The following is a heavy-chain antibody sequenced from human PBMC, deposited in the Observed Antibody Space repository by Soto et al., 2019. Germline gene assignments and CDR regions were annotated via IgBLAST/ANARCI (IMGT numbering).Heavy chain of an antibody. D-gene: IGHD3-16*02. V-gene: IGHV3-30-3*01. Sequence: QVQLVESGGGVVQPGRSLRVSCAASGFIFNTYAMHWVRQAPGKGLEWVAGISYDGSKKYYADSVNGRFTISRDNSKNTLYLQMKSLRAEDTAVYYCARCSLLGGVIVKWAFDFWGQGTLVTVSS. CDR1: GFIFNTYA. CDR2: ISYDGSKK. J-gene: IGHJ4*02. CDR3: ARCSLLGGVIVKWAFDF.